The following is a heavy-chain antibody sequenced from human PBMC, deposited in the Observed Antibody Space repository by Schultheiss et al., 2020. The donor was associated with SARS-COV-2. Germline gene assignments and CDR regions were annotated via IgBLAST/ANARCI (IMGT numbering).Heavy chain of an antibody. CDR3: ARFGGTDAFDI. V-gene: IGHV4-34*01. J-gene: IGHJ3*02. Sequence: SETLSLTCAVYGGSFSGNYWSWIRQPPGKGLEWIGEINHSGSTNYNPSLKSRVTISVDTSKNQFSLKLSSVTAADTAVYYCARFGGTDAFDIWGQGTMVTVSS. D-gene: IGHD3-16*01. CDR2: INHSGST. CDR1: GGSFSGNY.